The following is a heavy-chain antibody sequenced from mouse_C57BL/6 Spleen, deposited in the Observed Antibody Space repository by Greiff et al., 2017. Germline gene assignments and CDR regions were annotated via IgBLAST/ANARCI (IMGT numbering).Heavy chain of an antibody. J-gene: IGHJ3*01. CDR3: ARGAFGYGSWFAY. CDR1: GYTFTDYN. Sequence: EVQLQQSGPELVKPGASVKMSCKASGYTFTDYNMPWVQQSHGKSLEWIGYINPKNGGTSYNQKFKVKATFSVNKSSSTAYMELRSLTSEDSAVYYCARGAFGYGSWFAYWGQGTLVTVSA. V-gene: IGHV1-22*01. D-gene: IGHD1-1*01. CDR2: INPKNGGT.